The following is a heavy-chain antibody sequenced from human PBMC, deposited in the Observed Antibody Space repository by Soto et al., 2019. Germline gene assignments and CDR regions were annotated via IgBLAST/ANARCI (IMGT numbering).Heavy chain of an antibody. Sequence: QVLLQESGPGLVQPSGTLSLSCVVSGVYIGSNYYWGWVRQPPGKGLEWLGDRSHIGSVNYNPSLKSRVTISMDKSQKQFSLKLHPVTAADTAVYYCERSLGWYAIDYWGQGTLVIVSS. D-gene: IGHD6-19*01. CDR1: GVYIGSNYY. CDR3: ERSLGWYAIDY. CDR2: RSHIGSV. J-gene: IGHJ4*02. V-gene: IGHV4-4*02.